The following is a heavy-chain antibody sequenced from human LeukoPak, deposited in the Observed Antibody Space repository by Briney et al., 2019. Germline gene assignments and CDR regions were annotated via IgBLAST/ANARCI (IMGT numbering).Heavy chain of an antibody. Sequence: GGSLRLPCAASGFTFSSYAMSWVRQAPGKGLEWVSAISGSGGSTYYADSVKGRFTISRDNSKNTLYLQMNSLRAEDTAVYYCAKLHYCSGGSCSFDYWGQGTLVTVSS. CDR1: GFTFSSYA. CDR3: AKLHYCSGGSCSFDY. J-gene: IGHJ4*02. CDR2: ISGSGGST. V-gene: IGHV3-23*01. D-gene: IGHD2-15*01.